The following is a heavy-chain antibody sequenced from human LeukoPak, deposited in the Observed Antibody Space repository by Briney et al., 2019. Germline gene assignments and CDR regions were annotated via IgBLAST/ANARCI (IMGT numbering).Heavy chain of an antibody. CDR2: IYYSGST. CDR1: GGSIGSYY. J-gene: IGHJ3*02. CDR3: ARVPYDSSGYYGYGAFDI. Sequence: PSETLSLTCTVSGGSIGSYYWSWIRQPPGKGLEWIGYIYYSGSTNYNPSLKSRVTISVDTSKNQFSLKLSSVTAADTAVYYCARVPYDSSGYYGYGAFDIWGQGTMVTVSS. D-gene: IGHD3-22*01. V-gene: IGHV4-59*01.